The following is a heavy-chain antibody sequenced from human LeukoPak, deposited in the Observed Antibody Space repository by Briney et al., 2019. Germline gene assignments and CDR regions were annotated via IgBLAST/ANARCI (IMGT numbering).Heavy chain of an antibody. D-gene: IGHD6-19*01. CDR2: IHFIGDT. J-gene: IGHJ4*02. CDR1: GGSISSGSYY. CDR3: ARVPRFSSDWIEYRIFDY. Sequence: SGTLSLTCTVSGGSISSGSYYWSWIRQPPGKGLEWIGYIHFIGDTYYNPSLKSRVTISVDTSKNQFSLKLSTVTAADTAVYYCARVPRFSSDWIEYRIFDYWGQGTLVTVSS. V-gene: IGHV4-30-4*01.